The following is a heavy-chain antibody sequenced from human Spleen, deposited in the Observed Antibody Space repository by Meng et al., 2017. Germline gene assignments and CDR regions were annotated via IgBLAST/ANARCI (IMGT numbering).Heavy chain of an antibody. CDR1: GGSFSGYY. D-gene: IGHD4-11*01. V-gene: IGHV4-34*01. CDR3: ARGPTTMAHDFDY. Sequence: VQLQQWGAGLLKPSETLSLTCAVYGGSFSGYYWSWIRQPPGKGLEWIGEINHSGSTNYNPSLKSRVTISVDKSKNQFSLKLSSVTAADSAVYYCARGPTTMAHDFDYWGQGTLVTVSS. J-gene: IGHJ4*02. CDR2: INHSGST.